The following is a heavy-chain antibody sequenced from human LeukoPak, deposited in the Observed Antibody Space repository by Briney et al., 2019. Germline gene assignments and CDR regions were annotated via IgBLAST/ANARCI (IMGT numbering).Heavy chain of an antibody. CDR1: GRTFSRYA. CDR3: ASGFYYDSSGYNN. J-gene: IGHJ4*02. V-gene: IGHV1-69*05. Sequence: SMKVSCKAYGRTFSRYAISWVRQAPGQGLEWTGGIIPIFGTANYAQKFQGRVTITTDESTSTAYMELSSLRSEDTAVYYCASGFYYDSSGYNNWGQGTLVTVSS. D-gene: IGHD3-22*01. CDR2: IIPIFGTA.